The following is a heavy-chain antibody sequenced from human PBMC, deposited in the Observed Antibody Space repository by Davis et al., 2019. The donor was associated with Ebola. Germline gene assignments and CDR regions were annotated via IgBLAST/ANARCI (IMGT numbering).Heavy chain of an antibody. Sequence: ASVKVSCKASGGTFSSYAISWVRQAPGQGLEWMGWISAYNGNTNYAQKLQGRVTMTTDTSTSTAYMELRSLRSDDTAVYYCARDQWLVPNWFDPWGQGTLVTVSS. V-gene: IGHV1-18*01. CDR1: GGTFSSYA. CDR3: ARDQWLVPNWFDP. D-gene: IGHD6-19*01. CDR2: ISAYNGNT. J-gene: IGHJ5*02.